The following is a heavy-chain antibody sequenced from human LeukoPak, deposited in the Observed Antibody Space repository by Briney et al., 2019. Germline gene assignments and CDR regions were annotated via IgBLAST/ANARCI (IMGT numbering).Heavy chain of an antibody. D-gene: IGHD6-25*01. CDR3: ARGPTASGLYYFDY. CDR2: ISSSSSYI. J-gene: IGHJ4*02. Sequence: PGGSLRLSCAASGFTVSSNYMSWVRQAPGKGLEWVSSISSSSSYIYYADSVKGRFTISRDNAKNSLYLQMNSLRAEDTAVYYCARGPTASGLYYFDYWGQGTLVTVSS. CDR1: GFTVSSNY. V-gene: IGHV3-21*01.